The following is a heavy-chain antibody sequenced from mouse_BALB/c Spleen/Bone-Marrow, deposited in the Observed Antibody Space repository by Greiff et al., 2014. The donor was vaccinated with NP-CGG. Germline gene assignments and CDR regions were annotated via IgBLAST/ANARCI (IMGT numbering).Heavy chain of an antibody. Sequence: VMLVESGAELVRPGTAVNVSCKASGYAFTNYLIEWVKQRPGQGLEWIGVINPGNGGANYNEKFKGKATLTADKSSSTAYMQLSSLTSDDSAVYFCARFGRYYFDYWGQGTTLAVSS. CDR1: GYAFTNYL. CDR2: INPGNGGA. CDR3: ARFGRYYFDY. J-gene: IGHJ2*01. V-gene: IGHV1-54*03.